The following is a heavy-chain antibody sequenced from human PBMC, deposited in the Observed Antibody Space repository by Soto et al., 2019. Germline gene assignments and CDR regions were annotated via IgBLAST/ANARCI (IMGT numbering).Heavy chain of an antibody. V-gene: IGHV2-5*02. CDR3: AHSRNLITEDAQVGDFDY. CDR2: IYWDDAE. Sequence: QITLKESGPTLVKPAQTLALTCTFSGFPLTTGREGVGWVRQPPGAALERLALIYWDDAERYSPSLDTRLTITTDPSTNQVVIIMTTVDPVNTATYYCAHSRNLITEDAQVGDFDYWGQGTLVTVSS. J-gene: IGHJ4*02. D-gene: IGHD3-16*01. CDR1: GFPLTTGREG.